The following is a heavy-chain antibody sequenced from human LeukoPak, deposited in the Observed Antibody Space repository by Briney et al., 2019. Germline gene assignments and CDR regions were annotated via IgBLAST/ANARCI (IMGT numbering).Heavy chain of an antibody. CDR2: IYPGDSDS. J-gene: IGHJ4*02. CDR1: GYDFTTHW. V-gene: IGHV5-51*01. Sequence: GESLKISCKGFGYDFTTHWIGWVRQKAGKGLEWMAIIYPGDSDSRYSPSFQGQVTISADKSFSTAYLQWSSLKASDTAMYYCARAESVASWGYWGQGTLVTVSS. D-gene: IGHD3-16*01. CDR3: ARAESVASWGY.